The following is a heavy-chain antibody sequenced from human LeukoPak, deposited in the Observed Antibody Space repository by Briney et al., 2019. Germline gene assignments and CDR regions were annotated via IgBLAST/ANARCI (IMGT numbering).Heavy chain of an antibody. V-gene: IGHV4-38-2*02. CDR2: IYHSGNT. D-gene: IGHD3-22*01. Sequence: SETLSLTCTVSGYSISSGYYWGWIRQPPGKGLEWIGSIYHSGNTYYNPSLKSRVTISVDTSKNQFSLNLSSVTAADTAVYYCASTDYYDFYFDYWGQGTLVTVSS. CDR1: GYSISSGYY. CDR3: ASTDYYDFYFDY. J-gene: IGHJ4*02.